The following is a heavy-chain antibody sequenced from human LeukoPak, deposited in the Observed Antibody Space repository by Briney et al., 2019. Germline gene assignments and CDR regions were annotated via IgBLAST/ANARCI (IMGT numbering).Heavy chain of an antibody. J-gene: IGHJ4*02. CDR2: IYSGGST. Sequence: GGSLRLSCAASGFTVSSNYMSWVRQAPGKGLEWVSVIYSGGSTYYADSVKGRFTISRDNSKNTLYLQMNSLRAEDTAVYYCASFVVFYGSGSYYFDYWGQGTLVTVSS. CDR1: GFTVSSNY. CDR3: ASFVVFYGSGSYYFDY. D-gene: IGHD3-10*01. V-gene: IGHV3-66*01.